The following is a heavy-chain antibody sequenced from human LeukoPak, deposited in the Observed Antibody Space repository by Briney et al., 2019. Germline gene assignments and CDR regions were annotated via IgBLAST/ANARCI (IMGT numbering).Heavy chain of an antibody. D-gene: IGHD6-13*01. J-gene: IGHJ4*02. Sequence: GASVKVSCKASGYTFTGYYVHWVRRAPGQGLEWMGWVNCYSGDTNYAQKFQGRVTMTRDTSISTAYMELSRLRSDDTAVYYCAGDSPAAAGSFDYWGQGTLVTVSS. V-gene: IGHV1-2*02. CDR1: GYTFTGYY. CDR2: VNCYSGDT. CDR3: AGDSPAAAGSFDY.